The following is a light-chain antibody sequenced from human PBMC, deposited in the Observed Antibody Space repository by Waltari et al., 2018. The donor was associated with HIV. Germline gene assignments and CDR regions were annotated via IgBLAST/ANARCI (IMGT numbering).Light chain of an antibody. Sequence: EIVLTQSPGTLSLSPGERATLSCRASQSVISSYVAWYQQKPGQAPRLLIYGTSSRATGIPDRFSGYGSGTDFTLTISRLEPEDFAVYYCQLYLASPPEYTCGQGTKLEVK. J-gene: IGKJ2*01. V-gene: IGKV3-20*01. CDR2: GTS. CDR3: QLYLASPPEYT. CDR1: QSVISSY.